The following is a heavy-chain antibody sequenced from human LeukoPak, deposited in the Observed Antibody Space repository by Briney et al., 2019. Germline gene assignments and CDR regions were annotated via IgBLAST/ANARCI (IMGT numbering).Heavy chain of an antibody. Sequence: GGSLRLSCAASGFTVSSNYMNWVRQAPGKGLEWVSVIYSGGSTYYADSVKGRFIISRDNSKNTLYLQMNSLRAEDTAVYYCARDSSGYYYRLYYGMDVWGQGTTVTVSS. CDR1: GFTVSSNY. D-gene: IGHD3-22*01. CDR3: ARDSSGYYYRLYYGMDV. V-gene: IGHV3-66*01. J-gene: IGHJ6*02. CDR2: IYSGGST.